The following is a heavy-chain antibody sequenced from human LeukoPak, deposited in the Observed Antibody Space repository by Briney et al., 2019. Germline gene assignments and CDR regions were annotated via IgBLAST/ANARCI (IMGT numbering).Heavy chain of an antibody. CDR1: GFIFSRYS. V-gene: IGHV3-21*01. Sequence: NPWGSLRLPCAASGFIFSRYSMNWVRQTPGRRLEWVASISSSSNYMYYTDSVKGRFTISRDDAKDSLYLQMSSLGADDTAVYYCARDLVSPTSYDFWSGYPRWFDPWGQGTLVTVSS. CDR3: ARDLVSPTSYDFWSGYPRWFDP. CDR2: ISSSSNYM. D-gene: IGHD3-3*01. J-gene: IGHJ5*02.